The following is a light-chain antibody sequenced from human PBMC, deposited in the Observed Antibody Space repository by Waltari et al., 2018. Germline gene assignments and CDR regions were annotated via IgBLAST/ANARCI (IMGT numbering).Light chain of an antibody. J-gene: IGLJ2*01. CDR1: SLRSYH. V-gene: IGLV3-19*01. Sequence: TQDPAVSVAVGQTVRITCQGDSLRSYHASWYQQRPGQAPKLLIEDQNNLPSGVPGRFAGSSSDNTASLTFTGAQAEDEAYYYCHSRDASGVGGAFGGGTKLTVL. CDR3: HSRDASGVGGA. CDR2: DQN.